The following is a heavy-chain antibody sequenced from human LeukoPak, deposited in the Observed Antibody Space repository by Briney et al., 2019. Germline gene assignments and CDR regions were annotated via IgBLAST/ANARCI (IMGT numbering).Heavy chain of an antibody. J-gene: IGHJ5*02. V-gene: IGHV1-2*02. CDR1: GYTFTGYY. Sequence: GASVKVSCEASGYTFTGYYMHWVRQAPGQGLEWMGWINPNSGGTNYAQKFQDRVTMTRDTSISTAYMELSRLRSDDTAVYYCASFEGEWLSNWFDPWGQGTLVTVSS. CDR3: ASFEGEWLSNWFDP. CDR2: INPNSGGT. D-gene: IGHD3-3*01.